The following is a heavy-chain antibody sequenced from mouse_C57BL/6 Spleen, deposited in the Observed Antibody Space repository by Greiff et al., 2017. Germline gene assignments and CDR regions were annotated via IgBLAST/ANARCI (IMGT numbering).Heavy chain of an antibody. J-gene: IGHJ4*01. CDR3: ARRGYGSSYYAMDY. CDR1: GYTFTSYW. D-gene: IGHD1-1*01. CDR2: IDPSDSYT. V-gene: IGHV1-69*01. Sequence: QVQLQQPGAELVLPGASVKLSCKASGYTFTSYWMHWVKQRPGQGLEWIGEIDPSDSYTNYNQKFKGKSTLPVDKSSSTAYMQLSSLTSEDSAVYYCARRGYGSSYYAMDYWGQGTSVTVAA.